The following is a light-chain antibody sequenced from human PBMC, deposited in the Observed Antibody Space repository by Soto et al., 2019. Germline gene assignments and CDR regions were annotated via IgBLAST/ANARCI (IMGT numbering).Light chain of an antibody. Sequence: QSVLTQPASVSGSPGQSITISCTGTSSDVGGYNYVSWYQQHPGKAPKLMIYEVSNRPSGVSNRFSGSKSGNTASLTISGLQAEDEAAYYCSSYTGSSTICVFGTGTKVTVL. J-gene: IGLJ1*01. CDR2: EVS. CDR3: SSYTGSSTICV. CDR1: SSDVGGYNY. V-gene: IGLV2-14*01.